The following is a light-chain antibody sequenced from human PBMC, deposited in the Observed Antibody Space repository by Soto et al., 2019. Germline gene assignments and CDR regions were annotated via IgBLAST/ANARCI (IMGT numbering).Light chain of an antibody. J-gene: IGKJ4*01. CDR2: AAS. CDR3: LQHNSYPHT. CDR1: QSVSGW. Sequence: IQMTQSPSTLSASVGDTVTVTCRASQSVSGWLAWYQQKPGKAPKRLIYAASSLQSGVPSRFSGSGYGTEFTLTISSLQPEDFATYYCLQHNSYPHTFGGGTKVDIK. V-gene: IGKV1-5*01.